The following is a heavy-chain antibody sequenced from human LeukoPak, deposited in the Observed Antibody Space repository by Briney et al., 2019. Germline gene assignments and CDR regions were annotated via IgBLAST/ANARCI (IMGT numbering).Heavy chain of an antibody. CDR2: ISVIDDTA. Sequence: GGSLRPSCAASGFSLNTYAVNWVRQAPGKGLEWVSGISVIDDTAYYADSVRGRFTSSRDRSRNTVYLQMDSLRDEDTAIYYCARGGATYGAAPYDYWGQGNLVTVSS. D-gene: IGHD4/OR15-4a*01. V-gene: IGHV3-23*01. J-gene: IGHJ4*02. CDR3: ARGGATYGAAPYDY. CDR1: GFSLNTYA.